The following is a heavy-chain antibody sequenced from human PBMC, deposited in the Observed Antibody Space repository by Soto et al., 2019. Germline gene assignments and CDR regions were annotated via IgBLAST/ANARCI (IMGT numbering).Heavy chain of an antibody. CDR1: GFTVSSNY. J-gene: IGHJ6*02. V-gene: IGHV3-53*01. CDR2: IYSGGST. CDR3: ARSAPTRYYGMDV. Sequence: LRLSCAASGFTVSSNYMSWVRQAPGKGLEWVSVIYSGGSTYYADSVKGRFTISRDNSKNTLYLQMNSLRAEDTAVYYCARSAPTRYYGMDVWGQGTTVTVSS.